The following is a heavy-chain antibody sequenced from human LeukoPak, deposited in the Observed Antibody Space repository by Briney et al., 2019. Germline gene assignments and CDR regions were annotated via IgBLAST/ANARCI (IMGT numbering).Heavy chain of an antibody. CDR3: ARYYCGTSNCPGVNF. D-gene: IGHD2-21*01. CDR2: IWNSGTS. Sequence: SETLSLTCTVSSGSINGGGHFWTWIRQHPGGGLEWIGYIWNSGTSYYNPSLQSRVVISADPSRSQFSLALNSLTAADTAVYYCARYYCGTSNCPGVNFWGQGTLVTVSP. J-gene: IGHJ4*02. CDR1: SGSINGGGHF. V-gene: IGHV4-31*03.